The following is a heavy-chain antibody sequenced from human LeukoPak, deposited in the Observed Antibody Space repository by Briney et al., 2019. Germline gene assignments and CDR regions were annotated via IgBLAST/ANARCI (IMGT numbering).Heavy chain of an antibody. J-gene: IGHJ4*02. Sequence: SETLSLTCSVSGDSISSGDFFWSWIRQHPGKGLEWIGYIYYTGSTDYSPSLESRVTMSLDTSKSQFSLRLSSVSAADTAVYFCAAETAAAGTFDYWGQGALVTVSS. V-gene: IGHV4-31*03. CDR1: GDSISSGDFF. CDR2: IYYTGST. CDR3: AAETAAAGTFDY. D-gene: IGHD6-13*01.